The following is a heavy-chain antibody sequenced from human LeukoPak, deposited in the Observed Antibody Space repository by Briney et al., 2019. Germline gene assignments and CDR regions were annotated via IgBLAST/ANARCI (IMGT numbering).Heavy chain of an antibody. CDR1: GFTFSSYA. Sequence: GGSLRLSCAASGFTFSSYAMSWVRQAPGKGLEWVSAISGSGGSTYYADSVKGRFTISRDNSKNTLYLQMNSLRAEDTAVYYCAKDLPDSSSWPAYFDYWGQGTLVTVSS. J-gene: IGHJ4*02. CDR2: ISGSGGST. CDR3: AKDLPDSSSWPAYFDY. V-gene: IGHV3-23*01. D-gene: IGHD6-13*01.